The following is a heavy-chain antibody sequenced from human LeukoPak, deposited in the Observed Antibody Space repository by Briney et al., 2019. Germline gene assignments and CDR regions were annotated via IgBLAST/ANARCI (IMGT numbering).Heavy chain of an antibody. CDR2: INPNSGST. CDR3: ARRGNYGDYFDY. Sequence: ASVKVSCKASGYTFTGYYMHWVRQAPGQGLEWMGWINPNSGSTNYAQKFQGRVAMTRDTSISTAFMDLSRLRSDDTAVYYCARRGNYGDYFDYWGQGTLVTVSS. J-gene: IGHJ4*02. D-gene: IGHD4-17*01. CDR1: GYTFTGYY. V-gene: IGHV1-2*02.